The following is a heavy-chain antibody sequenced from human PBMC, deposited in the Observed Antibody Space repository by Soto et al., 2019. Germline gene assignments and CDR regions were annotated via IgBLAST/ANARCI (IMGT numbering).Heavy chain of an antibody. Sequence: EVQLVESGGGLVQPGGSLRLSCAASGFTFSSYWMSWVRQAPGKGLEWVANIKQDGSEKYDVDSVKGRFTISRDNAKNSLYLQMNRLRAEDTAVYYCARDRLRQPSPSNYFDYWGQGTLVTVSS. CDR2: IKQDGSEK. CDR3: ARDRLRQPSPSNYFDY. V-gene: IGHV3-7*01. CDR1: GFTFSSYW. J-gene: IGHJ4*02. D-gene: IGHD2-21*02.